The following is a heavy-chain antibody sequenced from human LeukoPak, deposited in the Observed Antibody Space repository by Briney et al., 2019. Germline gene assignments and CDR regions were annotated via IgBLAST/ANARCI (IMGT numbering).Heavy chain of an antibody. Sequence: ETLSLTCTVSGGSINSSSYYWGWVRQAPGKGLEWVSYISSSSSTIYYADSVKGRFTISRDNAKNSLYLQMNSLRAEDTAVYYCINHRENNGKGIAATAGLVRDVWGKGTTVTVSS. D-gene: IGHD6-13*01. CDR1: GGSINSSSYY. CDR2: ISSSSSTI. V-gene: IGHV3-48*01. CDR3: INHRENNGKGIAATAGLVRDV. J-gene: IGHJ6*04.